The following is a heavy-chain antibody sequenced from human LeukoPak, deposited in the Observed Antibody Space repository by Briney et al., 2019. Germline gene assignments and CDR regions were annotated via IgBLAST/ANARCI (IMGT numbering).Heavy chain of an antibody. V-gene: IGHV1-46*01. CDR2: INPSGGST. CDR3: ARGGNYYDSSGYYMDY. D-gene: IGHD3-22*01. Sequence: ASVKVSCKASGNTFTSYYMHWVRQAPGQGLEWMGIINPSGGSTSYAQKFQGRVTMTRDTSTSTVYMELSSLRSEDTAVYYCARGGNYYDSSGYYMDYWGQGTLVTVSS. CDR1: GNTFTSYY. J-gene: IGHJ4*02.